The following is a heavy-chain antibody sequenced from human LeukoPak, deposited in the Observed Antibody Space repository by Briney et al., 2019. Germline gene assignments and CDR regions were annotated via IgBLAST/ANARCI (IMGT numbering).Heavy chain of an antibody. Sequence: SETLSLTCTVSGGSISNYYWNWIRQPPGKGLEWTGSFYYSGNTNYNPSLKSRVTISVDTSKNQFSLRLSSVTAADTAVYYCARRGYGDYWGQGTLVTVSS. CDR3: ARRGYGDY. D-gene: IGHD5-12*01. J-gene: IGHJ4*02. CDR1: GGSISNYY. CDR2: FYYSGNT. V-gene: IGHV4-59*08.